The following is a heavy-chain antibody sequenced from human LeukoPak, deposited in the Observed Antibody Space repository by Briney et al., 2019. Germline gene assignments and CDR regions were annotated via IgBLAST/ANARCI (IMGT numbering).Heavy chain of an antibody. D-gene: IGHD2-2*01. V-gene: IGHV4-38-2*02. J-gene: IGHJ4*02. Sequence: SETLSLTCTVSGYSISSGYYWGWTRPPPGKGLEWIGSIYHSGSTYYNPSLKSRVTISVDTSKNQFSLKLSSVTAADTAVYYCASISVDIVVVPAAKSFDYWGQGTLVTVSS. CDR1: GYSISSGYY. CDR2: IYHSGST. CDR3: ASISVDIVVVPAAKSFDY.